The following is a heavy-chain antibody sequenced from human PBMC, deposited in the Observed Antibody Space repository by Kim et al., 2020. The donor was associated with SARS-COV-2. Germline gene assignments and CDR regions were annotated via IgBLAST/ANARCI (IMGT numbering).Heavy chain of an antibody. D-gene: IGHD3-10*01. CDR2: ISTNNGNT. J-gene: IGHJ6*02. CDR1: GYTFSTYS. V-gene: IGHV1-18*01. CDR3: ARVALSGGFGTSFMDV. Sequence: ASVKVSCKTSGYTFSTYSIGWVRQAPGQGLEWLGWISTNNGNTKYAKKVQDRITLTTDTSTSTAFLDLRSLKSDDRAVYFCARVALSGGFGTSFMDVRGQATTVTVSS.